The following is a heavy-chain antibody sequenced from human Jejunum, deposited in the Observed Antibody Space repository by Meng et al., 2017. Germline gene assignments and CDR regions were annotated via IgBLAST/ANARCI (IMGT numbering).Heavy chain of an antibody. V-gene: IGHV3-21*01. J-gene: IGHJ6*02. CDR2: ISSRSNYI. D-gene: IGHD2-15*01. Sequence: GGSLRLSCAASGFTFSGYTMNWVRQAPGKGLEWVSSISSRSNYIYYADSVKGRFTISRDNAKNSLYLQMDSLRAEDTAVYYCARDIGDIVVEPSATLKSYGMDVWGQGTTVTVSS. CDR3: ARDIGDIVVEPSATLKSYGMDV. CDR1: GFTFSGYT.